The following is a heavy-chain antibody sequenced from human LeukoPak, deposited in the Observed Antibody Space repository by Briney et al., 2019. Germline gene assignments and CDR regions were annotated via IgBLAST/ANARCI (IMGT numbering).Heavy chain of an antibody. CDR1: GYSFTDYY. J-gene: IGHJ5*02. D-gene: IGHD3-16*01. Sequence: ASVKVSCKTSGYSFTDYYMHWVRQAPGQGLEWMGWINPNSGGTSSAQKFQGRITMTRDTSITTVYMEVTWLTSDDTAIYYCARADRLHGGPYLIGPWGQGTLVTVSS. CDR3: ARADRLHGGPYLIGP. V-gene: IGHV1-2*02. CDR2: INPNSGGT.